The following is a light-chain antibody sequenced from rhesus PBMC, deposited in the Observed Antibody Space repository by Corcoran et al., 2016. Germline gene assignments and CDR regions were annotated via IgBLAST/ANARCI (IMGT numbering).Light chain of an antibody. Sequence: DIQMTQSPSSLSASVGDRVTITCRASQGLCEYLSWYQQKPRKAPKRLIYSASSLESGVPSRFSGSGSGTEFTLTISSLQPEDFATYYCLQGYSTPFTFGHGTKLDIK. CDR3: LQGYSTPFT. CDR1: QGLCEY. J-gene: IGKJ3*01. CDR2: SAS. V-gene: IGKV1-36*02.